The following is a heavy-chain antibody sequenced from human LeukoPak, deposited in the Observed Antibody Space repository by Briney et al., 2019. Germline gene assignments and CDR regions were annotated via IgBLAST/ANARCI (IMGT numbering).Heavy chain of an antibody. D-gene: IGHD3-3*01. CDR2: ISGSGGST. V-gene: IGHV3-23*01. CDR1: GFTFRNHM. J-gene: IGHJ4*02. Sequence: GGSLRLSCAASGFTFRNHMMSWVRQAPGKGLEWVSAISGSGGSTYYADSVKGRFTISRDNSKNTLYLQMNSLRAEDTAVYYCAKGHDFWSGYIDYWGQGTLVTVSS. CDR3: AKGHDFWSGYIDY.